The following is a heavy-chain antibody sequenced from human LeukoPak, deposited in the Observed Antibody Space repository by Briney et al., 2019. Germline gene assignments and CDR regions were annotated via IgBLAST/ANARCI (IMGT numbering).Heavy chain of an antibody. D-gene: IGHD4-17*01. CDR3: ARGGITDYGDYSSFDY. J-gene: IGHJ4*02. CDR2: ISTGGGT. V-gene: IGHV3-66*01. Sequence: PGGSLRLSCVASGFSVSNYYMSWVRQAPGKGLEWVSVISTGGGTSYTDSVKGRFTFSRDNSKNTLFLQRNSLRAQDTGVYYCARGGITDYGDYSSFDYWGQGTLLTVSS. CDR1: GFSVSNYY.